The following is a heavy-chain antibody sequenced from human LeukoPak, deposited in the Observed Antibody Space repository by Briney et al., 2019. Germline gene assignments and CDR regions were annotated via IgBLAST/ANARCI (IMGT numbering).Heavy chain of an antibody. V-gene: IGHV3-23*01. Sequence: GGSLRLSCAGSGFSFSSNTMSWVRQAPGRGLEWVSAISNNGGRTDYADSVKGRFTISRDNSKSTLYLHMDSLRAEDTAVYYCARDEDTSALSEYWGQGTLGTVSS. D-gene: IGHD2/OR15-2a*01. CDR3: ARDEDTSALSEY. CDR2: ISNNGGRT. J-gene: IGHJ4*02. CDR1: GFSFSSNT.